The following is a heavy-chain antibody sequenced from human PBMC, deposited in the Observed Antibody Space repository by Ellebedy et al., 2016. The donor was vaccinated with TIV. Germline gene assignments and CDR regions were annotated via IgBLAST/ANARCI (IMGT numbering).Heavy chain of an antibody. V-gene: IGHV2-5*02. D-gene: IGHD6-25*01. CDR3: ALRRLEAAVN. CDR2: IYWDDDK. CDR1: GFSFSDPGVG. J-gene: IGHJ4*02. Sequence: SGPTLVKPTQTLTLTCTFSGFSFSDPGVGVGWIRQPPGKTLEWLAIIYWDDDKRYIPSLKTRLTITKDTSKNQVLLTITNMDPVDTATYYCALRRLEAAVNWGQGTLVTVSS.